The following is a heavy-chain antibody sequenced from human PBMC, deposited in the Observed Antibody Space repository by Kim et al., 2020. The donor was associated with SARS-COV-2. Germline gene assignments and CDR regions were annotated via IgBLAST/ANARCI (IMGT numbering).Heavy chain of an antibody. J-gene: IGHJ5*01. D-gene: IGHD2-2*01. V-gene: IGHV3-30*02. CDR3: AKEGSVYSSTWYDS. Sequence: YADYVRGRCSISRDKSRNKMSLQMNSLRAEDTAVYYCAKEGSVYSSTWYDSWGQGTQVTVSS.